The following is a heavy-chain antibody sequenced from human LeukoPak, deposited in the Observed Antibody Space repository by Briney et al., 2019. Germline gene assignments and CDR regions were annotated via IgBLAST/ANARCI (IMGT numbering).Heavy chain of an antibody. Sequence: PSETLSLTCTASGGSISSSSYYWGWIRQPPGKGLEWIGSIYYSGSTYYNPSLKSRDTISVDTSKNQFSLKLGSVTAADTDVYYGARRGRFGAFDIWGQGTMVTVSS. CDR1: GGSISSSSYY. V-gene: IGHV4-39*01. D-gene: IGHD3-3*01. J-gene: IGHJ3*02. CDR2: IYYSGST. CDR3: ARRGRFGAFDI.